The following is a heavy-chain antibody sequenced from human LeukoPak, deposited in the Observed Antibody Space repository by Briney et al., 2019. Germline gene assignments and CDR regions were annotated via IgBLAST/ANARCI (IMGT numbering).Heavy chain of an antibody. CDR3: TSGGMVSGDY. CDR1: GGSINSYY. CDR2: IYCSGST. J-gene: IGHJ4*01. D-gene: IGHD2-8*01. Sequence: KPSETLSLTCTVSGGSINSYYWSWIRQPPGKGLEWIGYIYCSGSTNYNPSLKSRVTISRDTSKNQFSLKLRSVTAADTAVYYCTSGGMVSGDYWGHGTLVTVSS. V-gene: IGHV4-59*01.